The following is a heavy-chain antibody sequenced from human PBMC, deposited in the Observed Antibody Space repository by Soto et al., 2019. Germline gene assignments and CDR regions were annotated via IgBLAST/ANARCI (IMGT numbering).Heavy chain of an antibody. D-gene: IGHD3-3*01. Sequence: VQLLESGGGVAQPGRSLRLSCRASGFGFSSYGMLWVRQAPGKGPGGGAFISFDGSTQYYADSVRGRFTISRDNSENTLYLQLDTLRVEDTAMYYCAREGVFGLVKIIPPDYWGQGAQVTVSA. V-gene: IGHV3-30*03. CDR3: AREGVFGLVKIIPPDY. CDR1: GFGFSSYG. CDR2: ISFDGSTQ. J-gene: IGHJ4*02.